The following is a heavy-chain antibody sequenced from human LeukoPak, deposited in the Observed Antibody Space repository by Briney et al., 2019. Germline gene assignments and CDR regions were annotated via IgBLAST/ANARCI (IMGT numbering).Heavy chain of an antibody. V-gene: IGHV4-4*07. CDR2: IYNSGST. J-gene: IGHJ4*02. CDR3: ARAMWYGSGTTAFDS. Sequence: PSETLSLTCTVSGGSISSNYWSWIRQPAGKGLEWIGRIYNSGSTNYNTNYNPSLSSRATMSVDTSKKQFSLKLNSVTAADTAVYFCARAMWYGSGTTAFDSWGQGTLVTVSS. CDR1: GGSISSNY. D-gene: IGHD3-10*01.